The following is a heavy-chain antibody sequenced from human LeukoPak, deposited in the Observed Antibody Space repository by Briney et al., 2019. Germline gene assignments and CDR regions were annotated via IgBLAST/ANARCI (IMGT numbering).Heavy chain of an antibody. J-gene: IGHJ4*02. D-gene: IGHD3-10*01. CDR3: ARDDNYGSGQPDD. CDR1: GYTFTSHG. Sequence: GASMKVSCKASGYTFTSHGITWVRQAPGQGLEWMGWISGYNGNTNYAQKFQGRVTMTTDTSTSTVYMELRSLRSDDTAVYYCARDDNYGSGQPDDWGQGTLVTVSS. CDR2: ISGYNGNT. V-gene: IGHV1-18*01.